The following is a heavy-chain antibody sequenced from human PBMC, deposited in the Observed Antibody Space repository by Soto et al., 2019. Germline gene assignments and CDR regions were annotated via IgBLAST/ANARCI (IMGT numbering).Heavy chain of an antibody. CDR3: VKHVLGGYFYYMDV. Sequence: EEQLLESGGGLVQPGGSLRLSCAASGFSFSSYAMSWVRQAPGKGLEWVSGITGSGGSTYHADSVKGRFTISRDNSKNTLYQQMNDLRADDTALYYCVKHVLGGYFYYMDVWGKGTTVTVSS. CDR1: GFSFSSYA. CDR2: ITGSGGST. J-gene: IGHJ6*03. V-gene: IGHV3-23*01.